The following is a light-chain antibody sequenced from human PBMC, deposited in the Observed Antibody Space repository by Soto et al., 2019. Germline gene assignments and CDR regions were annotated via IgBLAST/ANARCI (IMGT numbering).Light chain of an antibody. CDR2: KSS. J-gene: IGKJ2*01. Sequence: DIQMTQSPSTLSASVGDRVTITCRASESINRRLAWYQQKPGSAPKLLIYKSSTLESGVPSRFSGSGYGTEFTITISDLQPDHFATYYCQRFDTSNAMYFFGLGTKVDIK. CDR1: ESINRR. CDR3: QRFDTSNAMYF. V-gene: IGKV1-5*03.